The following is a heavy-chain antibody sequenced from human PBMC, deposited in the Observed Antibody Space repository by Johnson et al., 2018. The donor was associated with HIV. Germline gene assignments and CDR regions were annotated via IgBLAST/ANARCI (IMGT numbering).Heavy chain of an antibody. J-gene: IGHJ3*02. Sequence: QVQLLESGGGVVQPGRSLRLSCAASGFTFSSYAMHWVRQAPGKGLEWVAVISYDGSNKYYADSVKGRFPISRENAKNSLYLQLNSLRAGDTAVYYCVRDAGPEGFHPWGAFDIWGQGTMVTVSS. CDR1: GFTFSSYA. D-gene: IGHD7-27*01. V-gene: IGHV3-30*14. CDR3: VRDAGPEGFHPWGAFDI. CDR2: ISYDGSNK.